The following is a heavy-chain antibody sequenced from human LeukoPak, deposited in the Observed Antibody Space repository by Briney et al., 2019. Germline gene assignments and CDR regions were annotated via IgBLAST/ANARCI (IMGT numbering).Heavy chain of an antibody. Sequence: TSETLSLTCTVSGGPISSYYWRWIRQPPGKGLEWIGYIPDTGNTNYNPSLKSRVTMSVDTSKDQFSLKLSSVTAADTAVYSCARGVTMVQGYYYYMDVWGKGTTVTVSS. CDR3: ARGVTMVQGYYYYMDV. D-gene: IGHD3-10*01. J-gene: IGHJ6*03. CDR1: GGPISSYY. V-gene: IGHV4-59*01. CDR2: IPDTGNT.